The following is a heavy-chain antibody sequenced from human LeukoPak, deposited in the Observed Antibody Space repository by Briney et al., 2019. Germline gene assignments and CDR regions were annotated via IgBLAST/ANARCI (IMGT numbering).Heavy chain of an antibody. D-gene: IGHD3-16*01. CDR1: GFTFSNYG. J-gene: IGHJ4*02. CDR3: AKRNLGNIDY. Sequence: GTSLRLSCAASGFTFSNYGMHWVRQAPGKGLEWLAVISYDGSNKYYADSVKGRFTISRDNSKNTLYLQMNSLRAEDTAVYYCAKRNLGNIDYWGQGTLVTASS. V-gene: IGHV3-30*18. CDR2: ISYDGSNK.